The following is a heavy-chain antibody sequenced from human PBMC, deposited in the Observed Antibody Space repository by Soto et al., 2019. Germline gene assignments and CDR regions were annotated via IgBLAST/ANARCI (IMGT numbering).Heavy chain of an antibody. CDR1: GFTVSSFW. D-gene: IGHD5-18*01. J-gene: IGHJ4*02. Sequence: GGSLRLSCVASGFTVSSFWMTWVRQAPGKGLEGVANIKQDGSEKYYVDSVKGRFTISRDNAKNSLYLQMNRLRVEDTAVYYCARGGTYNYGHQDYWGQETLVTVSS. CDR2: IKQDGSEK. V-gene: IGHV3-7*01. CDR3: ARGGTYNYGHQDY.